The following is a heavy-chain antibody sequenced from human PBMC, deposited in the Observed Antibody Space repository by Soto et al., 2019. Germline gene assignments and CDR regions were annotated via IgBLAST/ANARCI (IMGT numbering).Heavy chain of an antibody. CDR2: ISSNGNNK. J-gene: IGHJ4*02. D-gene: IGHD3-16*01. Sequence: PGGSKRLSCTAAGFNFRDYGRHWVRKAPGKGLEWVAVISSNGNNKYHIDSVRGRFTISRDNSKNTLYLQMNSLRAEDKAGYYCAKDKERPSLGYVVGGDYWDQGTPVPVSS. CDR1: GFNFRDYG. CDR3: AKDKERPSLGYVVGGDY. V-gene: IGHV3-30*18.